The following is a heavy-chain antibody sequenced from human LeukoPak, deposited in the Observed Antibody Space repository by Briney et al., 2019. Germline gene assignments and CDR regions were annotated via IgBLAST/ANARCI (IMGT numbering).Heavy chain of an antibody. V-gene: IGHV3-48*01. Sequence: GGSLRLSCAASGFTFSSYSMNWVRQAPGKGLEWVSYISSSSSTIYYADSVKGRFTISRDNAKNSLYLQMNSLRAEDTAVYYCAREGGYSSSWYFDYWGQGTLVTVSS. CDR1: GFTFSSYS. CDR3: AREGGYSSSWYFDY. D-gene: IGHD6-13*01. CDR2: ISSSSSTI. J-gene: IGHJ4*02.